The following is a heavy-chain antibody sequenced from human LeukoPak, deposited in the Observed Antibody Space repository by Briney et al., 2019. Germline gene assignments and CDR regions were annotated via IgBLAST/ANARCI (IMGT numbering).Heavy chain of an antibody. CDR3: ARGAFDI. V-gene: IGHV3-48*04. Sequence: QSGGSLRLSCAASGFNFSAYSMNWVRQAPGKGLEWVSYISSRSTTTYYTDSVKGRFTISRDNAKNSLYLQINSLRAEDTAVYYCARGAFDIWGQGTMVTVSS. CDR2: ISSRSTTT. J-gene: IGHJ3*02. CDR1: GFNFSAYS.